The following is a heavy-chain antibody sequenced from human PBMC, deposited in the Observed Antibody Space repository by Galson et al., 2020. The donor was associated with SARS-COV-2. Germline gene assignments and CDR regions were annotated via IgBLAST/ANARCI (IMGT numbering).Heavy chain of an antibody. CDR1: GFVFTDSA. J-gene: IGHJ4*02. CDR2: IRRRTNNRAT. Sequence: GESLKISCAASGFVFTDSAIYWVRQAPGKGREWVGRIRRRTNNRATSYAASLQGRFSITTDDSKNTAFLHLNTLKTDDTAFYYCTVRLQSIYPKVDYWGQGALVTVSS. CDR3: TVRLQSIYPKVDY. V-gene: IGHV3-73*01. D-gene: IGHD6-6*01.